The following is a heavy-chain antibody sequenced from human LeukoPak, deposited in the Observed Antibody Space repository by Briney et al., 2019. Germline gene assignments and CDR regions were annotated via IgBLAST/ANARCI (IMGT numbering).Heavy chain of an antibody. V-gene: IGHV4-34*01. Sequence: SETLSLTCAVSGGSFIGYYWSWIRQPPGKGLEWIGEINHSGSTNYNPSLKSRVTISVDTSKNQFSLKLSSVTAADTAVYYCARSSYYDILTGYRYNWFDPWGQGTLVTVSS. J-gene: IGHJ5*02. D-gene: IGHD3-9*01. CDR2: INHSGST. CDR3: ARSSYYDILTGYRYNWFDP. CDR1: GGSFIGYY.